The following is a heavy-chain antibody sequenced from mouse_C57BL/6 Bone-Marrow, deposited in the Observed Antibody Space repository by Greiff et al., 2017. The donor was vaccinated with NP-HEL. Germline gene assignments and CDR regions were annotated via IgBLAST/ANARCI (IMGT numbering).Heavy chain of an antibody. Sequence: VHVKQSGAELVRPGASVKLSCTASGFNIKDDYMHWVKQRPEQGLEWIGWIDPENGDTEYASKFQGKATITADTSSNTAYLQLSSLTSEDTAVYYCTTPLGLFDYWGQGTTLTVSS. V-gene: IGHV14-4*01. J-gene: IGHJ2*01. CDR3: TTPLGLFDY. D-gene: IGHD6-1*01. CDR1: GFNIKDDY. CDR2: IDPENGDT.